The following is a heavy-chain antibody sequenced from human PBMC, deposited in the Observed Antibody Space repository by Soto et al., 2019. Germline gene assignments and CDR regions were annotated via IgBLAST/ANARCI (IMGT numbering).Heavy chain of an antibody. CDR1: GGTFSTYA. V-gene: IGHV1-69*12. CDR2: IISMFGTA. J-gene: IGHJ4*02. D-gene: IGHD5-18*01. Sequence: QVQLVQSGAEVKKPESSVKVSCMAPGGTFSTYAISWVRQAPGQGLEWMGGIISMFGTANYAQRFQDRVTITADESTNTVYMELSSLRSEDTAVYFCASGIQLWLRRINNGYSGWGQGTLVTVSS. CDR3: ASGIQLWLRRINNGYSG.